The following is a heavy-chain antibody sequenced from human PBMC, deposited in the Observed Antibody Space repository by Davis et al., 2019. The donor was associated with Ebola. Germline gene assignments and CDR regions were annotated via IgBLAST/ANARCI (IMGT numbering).Heavy chain of an antibody. V-gene: IGHV3-30*19. Sequence: GGSLRLSCAASGFTFSSYGMHWVRQAPGKGLEWVAVIWYDGSNKYYADSVKGRFTISRDNSKNTLYLQMNSLRAEDTAVYYCARDRNQVRSGYYNGGRTYFDYWGQGTLVTVSS. CDR2: IWYDGSNK. CDR1: GFTFSSYG. CDR3: ARDRNQVRSGYYNGGRTYFDY. J-gene: IGHJ4*02. D-gene: IGHD3-3*01.